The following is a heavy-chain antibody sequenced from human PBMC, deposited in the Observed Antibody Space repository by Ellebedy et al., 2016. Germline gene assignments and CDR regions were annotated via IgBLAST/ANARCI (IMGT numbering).Heavy chain of an antibody. D-gene: IGHD6-19*01. J-gene: IGHJ4*02. CDR1: DGSISSGDYY. CDR3: ARVDAVASEYFDL. Sequence: SETLSLTCTVSDGSISSGDYYWSWIRQPPGKGLEWIGYIYYSGSTYYNPSLKGRVTISVDTSKNQLSLKLSSVTAADTAVYYCARVDAVASEYFDLWGQGALVTVSS. CDR2: IYYSGST. V-gene: IGHV4-30-4*02.